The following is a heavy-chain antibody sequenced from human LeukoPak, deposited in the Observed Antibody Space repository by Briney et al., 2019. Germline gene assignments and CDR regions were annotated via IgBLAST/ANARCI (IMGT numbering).Heavy chain of an antibody. J-gene: IGHJ4*02. Sequence: GASVKVSCKASGYTFTSYGISWVRQAPGQGLEWMGWISAYNGNTNYAQKLQGRVTMTTDTSTSTAYMELRSLRSDDTAVYYCARREAYSSSWNYFDYWGQGTLVTVSS. D-gene: IGHD6-13*01. V-gene: IGHV1-18*01. CDR3: ARREAYSSSWNYFDY. CDR2: ISAYNGNT. CDR1: GYTFTSYG.